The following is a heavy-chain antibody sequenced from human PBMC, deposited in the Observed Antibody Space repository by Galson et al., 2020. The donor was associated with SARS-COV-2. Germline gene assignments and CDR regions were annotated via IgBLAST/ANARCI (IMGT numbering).Heavy chain of an antibody. J-gene: IGHJ4*02. CDR2: IYYSGST. V-gene: IGHV4-59*08. D-gene: IGHD3-9*01. CDR3: ARLEIYDILTGDYYCDY. Sequence: ETSETLSLTCTVSGGYISSYYWSWIRQPPGKGLEWIGYIYYSGSTNYNPSLKSRVTISVDTSKNQFSLKLSSVTAADTAVYYCARLEIYDILTGDYYCDYWGQGTLVTDSA. CDR1: GGYISSYY.